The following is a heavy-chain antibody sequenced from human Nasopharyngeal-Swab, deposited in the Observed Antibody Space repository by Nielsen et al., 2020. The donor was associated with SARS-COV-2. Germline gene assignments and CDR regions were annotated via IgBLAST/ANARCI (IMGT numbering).Heavy chain of an antibody. CDR3: SRDRDWAFDV. J-gene: IGHJ3*01. Sequence: GESLTISCAVYGFIFSDYSLNWVRQAPGKELEWITYIRSSNDIYYVDSVNGRFTISREHANNSLYLQMSSLRVEDTAVYYGSRDRDWAFDVWGQGAVVTVSS. V-gene: IGHV3-69-1*01. D-gene: IGHD2-21*01. CDR1: GFIFSDYS. CDR2: IRSSNDI.